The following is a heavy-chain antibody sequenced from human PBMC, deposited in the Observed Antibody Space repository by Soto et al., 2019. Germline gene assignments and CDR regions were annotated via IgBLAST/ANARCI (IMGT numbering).Heavy chain of an antibody. CDR3: ARHVDSRSWYRIYYYYGMDV. CDR2: IYYSGST. CDR1: GGSISSSSYY. J-gene: IGHJ6*02. V-gene: IGHV4-39*01. Sequence: SETLSLTCTVSGGSISSSSYYWGWIRQPPGKALEWIGSIYYSGSTYYNPSLKSRVTISVDTSKNQSSLKLSSVTAADTAVYYCARHVDSRSWYRIYYYYGMDVWGQGITVTVSS. D-gene: IGHD6-13*01.